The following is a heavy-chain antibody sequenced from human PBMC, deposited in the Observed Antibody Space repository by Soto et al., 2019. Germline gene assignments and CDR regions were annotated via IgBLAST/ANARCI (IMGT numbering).Heavy chain of an antibody. CDR2: ISYDGSNK. D-gene: IGHD3-3*01. CDR3: AKIRFLEWSHDAFDI. Sequence: GGSLRLSCAASGFTFSSYAMHWVRQAPGKGLEWVAVISYDGSNKYYADSVKGRFTISRDNSKNTLYLQMNSLRAEDTAVYYCAKIRFLEWSHDAFDIWGQGTMVTDSS. J-gene: IGHJ3*02. V-gene: IGHV3-30-3*02. CDR1: GFTFSSYA.